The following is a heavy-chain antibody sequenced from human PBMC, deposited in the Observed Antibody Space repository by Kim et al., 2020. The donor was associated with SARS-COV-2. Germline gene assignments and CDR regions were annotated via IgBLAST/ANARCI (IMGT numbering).Heavy chain of an antibody. Sequence: YAASVKGRFTISRDDSKSIAYLQMNSLKTEDTAVYYCTRDGSGSYSFDYWGQGTLVTVSS. V-gene: IGHV3-49*02. CDR3: TRDGSGSYSFDY. D-gene: IGHD3-10*01. J-gene: IGHJ4*02.